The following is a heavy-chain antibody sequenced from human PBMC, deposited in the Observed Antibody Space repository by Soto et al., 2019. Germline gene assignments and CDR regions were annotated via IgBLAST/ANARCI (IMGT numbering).Heavy chain of an antibody. CDR1: GGSISSSTSY. Sequence: QLQLQESGPGLVKPSETLSLTCTVSGGSISSSTSYWGWVRQPPGKGLEWIASIYDGGEFHYHPSLKSTVTMSVDTSKNHLSLKLSSVTGADAAVYYCVRHARGSRHPGFDYWGQGTLVTVSS. D-gene: IGHD3-16*01. J-gene: IGHJ4*02. CDR2: IYDGGEF. V-gene: IGHV4-39*01. CDR3: VRHARGSRHPGFDY.